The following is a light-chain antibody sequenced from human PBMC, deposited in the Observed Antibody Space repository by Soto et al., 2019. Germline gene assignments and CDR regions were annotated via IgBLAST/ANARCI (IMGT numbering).Light chain of an antibody. Sequence: EIVLTQSPGTLSLSPGERATLSCRASQSVSSSYLAWYQQKPGQAPRLLLYGASSMATGIPDRFSGSGSGTDFTLTISRLEPEDFAVYYCQQYGSSPYTFGQGTKLEIK. CDR2: GAS. CDR1: QSVSSSY. J-gene: IGKJ2*01. CDR3: QQYGSSPYT. V-gene: IGKV3-20*01.